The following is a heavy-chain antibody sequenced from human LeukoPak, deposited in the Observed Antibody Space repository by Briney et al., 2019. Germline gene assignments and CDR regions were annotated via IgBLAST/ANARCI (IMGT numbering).Heavy chain of an antibody. D-gene: IGHD1-1*01. V-gene: IGHV3-30-3*01. CDR3: ASSTRRHDY. CDR2: ISYDGSNK. CDR1: GFTFSSYA. J-gene: IGHJ4*02. Sequence: PGGSLRLSCAASGFTFSSYAMHWVRQAPGKGLEWVAVISYDGSNKYYADSVKGQFTISRDNSKNTLYLQMNSLRAEDTAVYYCASSTRRHDYWGQGTLVTVSS.